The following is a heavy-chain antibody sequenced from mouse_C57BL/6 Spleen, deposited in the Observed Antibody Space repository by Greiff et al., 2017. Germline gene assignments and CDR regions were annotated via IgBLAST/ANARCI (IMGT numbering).Heavy chain of an antibody. J-gene: IGHJ3*01. CDR2: IRNKANNHAT. V-gene: IGHV6-6*01. Sequence: EVQRVESGGGLVQPGGSMKLSCAASGFTFSDAWMDWVRQSPEKGLEWVAEIRNKANNHATYYAESVKGRFTISRDDSKSSVYLQMNSLRAEDTGIYYCTRRDYYGSSYVAYWGQGTLVTVSA. CDR1: GFTFSDAW. D-gene: IGHD1-1*01. CDR3: TRRDYYGSSYVAY.